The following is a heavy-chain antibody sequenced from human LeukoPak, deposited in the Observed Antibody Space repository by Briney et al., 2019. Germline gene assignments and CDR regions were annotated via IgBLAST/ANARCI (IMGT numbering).Heavy chain of an antibody. J-gene: IGHJ4*02. CDR2: FCYSGST. Sequence: SETLSLTCTVSGGSISSSNYCWGWIRQPPGKGLEWIGTFCYSGSTYYNPSLKSRVTISVDTSKNQFSLKLSSVTAADTAVYYCSRPLAPDFWTYDYWGQGTLVTVSS. CDR1: GGSISSSNYC. CDR3: SRPLAPDFWTYDY. V-gene: IGHV4-39*01. D-gene: IGHD3-3*01.